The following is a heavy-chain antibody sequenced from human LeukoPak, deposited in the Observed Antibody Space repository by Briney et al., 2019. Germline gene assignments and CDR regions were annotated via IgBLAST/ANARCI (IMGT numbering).Heavy chain of an antibody. V-gene: IGHV4-4*09. CDR3: ARHDNGGNMGGC. CDR2: IHTSGRT. D-gene: IGHD4-23*01. J-gene: IGHJ4*02. Sequence: PSETLSLTCTVSGGSISSHYWSWIRQPPGKGLEWIGYIHTSGRTNYNPSLKSRVTLSLDTSKNHFSLNLSSVTAADSAVYFCARHDNGGNMGGCWGQGTLVTVSS. CDR1: GGSISSHY.